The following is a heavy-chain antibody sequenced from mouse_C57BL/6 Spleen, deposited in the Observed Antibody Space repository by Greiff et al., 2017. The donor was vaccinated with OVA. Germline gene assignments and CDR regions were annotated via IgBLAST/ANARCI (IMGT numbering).Heavy chain of an antibody. V-gene: IGHV1-82*01. J-gene: IGHJ2*01. CDR1: GYAFSSSW. CDR2: IYPGDGDT. Sequence: VQLQQSGPELVKPGASVKISCKASGYAFSSSWMNWVKQRPGKGLEWIGRIYPGDGDTNYNGKFKGKATLTADKSSSTAYMQLSSLTSEDSAVYFCARWAVVALDYWGQGTTRTVSS. CDR3: ARWAVVALDY. D-gene: IGHD1-1*01.